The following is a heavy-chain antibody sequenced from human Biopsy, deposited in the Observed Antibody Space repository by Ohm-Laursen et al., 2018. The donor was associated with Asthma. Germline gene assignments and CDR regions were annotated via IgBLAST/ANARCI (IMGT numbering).Heavy chain of an antibody. CDR1: GFTFSSSA. Sequence: SLRLSCAASGFTFSSSAMSWVRQAPGKGLERVSAITGSGGTTYYADSVRGRFTISRDNSKSTLFPQMDGLSAEDTAVYYCAKDFRGIAVAGDRGFDYWGQGTLVTVSS. J-gene: IGHJ4*02. V-gene: IGHV3-23*01. CDR2: ITGSGGTT. CDR3: AKDFRGIAVAGDRGFDY. D-gene: IGHD6-19*01.